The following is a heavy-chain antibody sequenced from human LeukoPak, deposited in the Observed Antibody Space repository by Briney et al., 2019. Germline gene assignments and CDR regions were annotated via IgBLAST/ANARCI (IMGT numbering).Heavy chain of an antibody. D-gene: IGHD3-10*01. V-gene: IGHV3-7*01. CDR2: IKPDGSEK. Sequence: PGGSLRLSCAASGFTFGDSAMHWVRQAPGKGLEWVANIKPDGSEKYYVDSVKGRFTISRDNSKNALYLEMNSLRVGDTAVYYCARERMYSGSGSTYLYYDYWGQGTLVTVSS. CDR1: GFTFGDSA. CDR3: ARERMYSGSGSTYLYYDY. J-gene: IGHJ4*02.